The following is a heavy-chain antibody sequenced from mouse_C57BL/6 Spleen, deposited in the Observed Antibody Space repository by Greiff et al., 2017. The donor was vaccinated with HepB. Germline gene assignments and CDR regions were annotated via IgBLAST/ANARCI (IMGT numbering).Heavy chain of an antibody. D-gene: IGHD2-1*01. J-gene: IGHJ2*01. CDR3: ARPSYGKGDY. V-gene: IGHV1-82*01. CDR1: GYAFSSSW. CDR2: IYPGDGDT. Sequence: VQLQQSGPELVKPGASVKISCKASGYAFSSSWMNWVKQRPGKGLEWIGRIYPGDGDTNYNGKFKGKATLTADKSSSTAYMQLSSLTSEDSAVYFCARPSYGKGDYWGQGTTLTVSS.